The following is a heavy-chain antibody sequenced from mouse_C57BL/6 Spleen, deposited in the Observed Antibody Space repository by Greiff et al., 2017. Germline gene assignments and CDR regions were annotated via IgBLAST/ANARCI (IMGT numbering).Heavy chain of an antibody. CDR3: ARSTQTGTSGRGYFDY. Sequence: EVQLQESGAELVKPGASVKLSCTASGFNIKDYYMHWVKQRTEQGLEWIGRIDPEDGETKYAPKFQGKATITADTSSNTAYLQLSSLTSEDTAVYYCARSTQTGTSGRGYFDYWGQGTTLTVSS. CDR2: IDPEDGET. V-gene: IGHV14-2*01. D-gene: IGHD4-1*01. CDR1: GFNIKDYY. J-gene: IGHJ2*01.